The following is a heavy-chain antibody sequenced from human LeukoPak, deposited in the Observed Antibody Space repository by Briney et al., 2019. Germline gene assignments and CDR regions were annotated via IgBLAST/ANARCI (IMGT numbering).Heavy chain of an antibody. V-gene: IGHV3-53*01. CDR3: AKAKWLENY. D-gene: IGHD6-19*01. CDR2: IYSGGST. Sequence: PGGSLRLSCAASGFTVGSNYMSWVRQAPGKGLEWVSVIYSGGSTDYADSVKGRFTISRDTSRNMLYLQMSSLRVEDTAVYYCAKAKWLENYWGQGTLVTVSS. J-gene: IGHJ4*02. CDR1: GFTVGSNY.